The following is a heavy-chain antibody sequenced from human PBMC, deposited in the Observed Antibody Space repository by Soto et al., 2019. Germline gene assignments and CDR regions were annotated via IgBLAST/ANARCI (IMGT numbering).Heavy chain of an antibody. D-gene: IGHD2-2*01. CDR2: IYYSGST. V-gene: IGHV4-31*03. J-gene: IGHJ6*03. Sequence: SETLSLSCTVSGGSVSSLGYQWSWIRLPPGKGLEWIGYIYYSGSTYYNPSLKSRVTISVDTSKNQFSLKLSSVTAADTAVYYCARDSPAAQFSTYYMDVWGKGTTVTVSS. CDR3: ARDSPAAQFSTYYMDV. CDR1: GGSVSSLGYQ.